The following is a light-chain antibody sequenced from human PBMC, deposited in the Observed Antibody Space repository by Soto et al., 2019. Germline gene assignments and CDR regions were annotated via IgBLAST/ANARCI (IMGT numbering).Light chain of an antibody. CDR2: EVS. CDR1: SXDVGNYKY. Sequence: QSALTQPASVSGSPGQSITISCTGTSXDVGNYKYVSWYQQHPGKAPKLMIYEVSNRPSGVSNRFSGSKSGNTASLTISGLQAEDETDYYCFSYTSSGTYVFGTGTKVTV. CDR3: FSYTSSGTYV. V-gene: IGLV2-14*01. J-gene: IGLJ1*01.